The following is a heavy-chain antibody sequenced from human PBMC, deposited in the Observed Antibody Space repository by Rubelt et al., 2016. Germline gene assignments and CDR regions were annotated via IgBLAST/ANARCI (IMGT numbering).Heavy chain of an antibody. Sequence: QVQLVQSGSELKKPGASVTVSCKASGHSFTSYAMNWVRQAPGQGLEWMGWISAYHGNTKYAQKIQGRDTMTTDTSTAYMELRSLRSDDTAVYYCARDSVSLTGHPAEDYWGQGTLVTVSS. CDR3: ARDSVSLTGHPAEDY. J-gene: IGHJ4*02. CDR1: GHSFTSYA. V-gene: IGHV1-18*01. CDR2: ISAYHGNT. D-gene: IGHD3-9*01.